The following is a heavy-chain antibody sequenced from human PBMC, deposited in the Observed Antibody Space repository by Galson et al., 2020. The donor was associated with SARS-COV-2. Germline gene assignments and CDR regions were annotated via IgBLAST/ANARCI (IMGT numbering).Heavy chain of an antibody. CDR3: AKAAKSMVRGVIRISGYY. D-gene: IGHD3-10*01. J-gene: IGHJ4*02. Sequence: GGSLRLSCAASGFTFDDYAMHWVRQAPGKGLEWVSGISWNSGSIGYADSVKGRFTISRDNAKNSLYLQMNSLRAEDTALYYCAKAAKSMVRGVIRISGYYWGQGTLVTVS. V-gene: IGHV3-9*01. CDR1: GFTFDDYA. CDR2: ISWNSGSI.